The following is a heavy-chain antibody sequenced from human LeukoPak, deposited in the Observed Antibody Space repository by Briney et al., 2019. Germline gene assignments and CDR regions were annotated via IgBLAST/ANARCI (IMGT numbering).Heavy chain of an antibody. CDR3: ARGRPYGAGDY. V-gene: IGHV3-23*01. Sequence: GGSLRLSCAASGFIFSHYGMNWVRQAPGKGLEWVSGITSRSTTYYADSVKGRFTISRDNSKNTLYLQMNSLRAEDTAVYYCARGRPYGAGDYWGQGTLVNVSS. CDR1: GFIFSHYG. J-gene: IGHJ4*02. CDR2: ITSRSTT. D-gene: IGHD4-17*01.